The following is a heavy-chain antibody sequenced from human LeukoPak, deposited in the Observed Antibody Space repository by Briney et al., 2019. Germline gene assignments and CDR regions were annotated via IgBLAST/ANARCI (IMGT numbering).Heavy chain of an antibody. V-gene: IGHV3-49*04. Sequence: GGSLRLSCTGSGFTFGDHAMSWVRQAPGKGLEWVGFIRSKAYRGTIEYAASVKGRFTISRDDSASIAYLQMNSLEIEDTAVYYCARGPIQLWIHNAMDVWGQGATVTVSS. CDR1: GFTFGDHA. CDR3: ARGPIQLWIHNAMDV. D-gene: IGHD1-1*01. CDR2: IRSKAYRGTI. J-gene: IGHJ6*02.